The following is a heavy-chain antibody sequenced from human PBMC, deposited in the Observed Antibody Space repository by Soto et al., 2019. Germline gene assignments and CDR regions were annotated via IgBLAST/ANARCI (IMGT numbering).Heavy chain of an antibody. V-gene: IGHV4-59*12. Sequence: QVQLQESGPGLVKPSETLSLTCTVSGGSISSYYWSWIRQPPGKGLEWIGYIYYSGSTNYNPSLESRVTISVDTPKNQFSPKLSSVTAADTAVYYCARDGGGGTPRWFDPWGQGTLVTVSS. CDR3: ARDGGGGTPRWFDP. D-gene: IGHD1-1*01. CDR2: IYYSGST. CDR1: GGSISSYY. J-gene: IGHJ5*02.